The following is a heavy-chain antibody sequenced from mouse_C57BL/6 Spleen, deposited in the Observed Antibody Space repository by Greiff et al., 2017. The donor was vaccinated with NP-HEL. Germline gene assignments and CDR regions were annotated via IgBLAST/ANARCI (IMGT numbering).Heavy chain of an antibody. CDR3: VGDYDLFAY. J-gene: IGHJ3*01. Sequence: QVQLQQPGAELVKPGASVKLSCKASGYTFTSYWMPWVKQRPGQGLEWIGMIHPNSGSTNYNEKFKSKATLTVDKSSSTAYMQLSSLTSEDSAVYYCVGDYDLFAYWGQGTLVTVSA. V-gene: IGHV1-64*01. D-gene: IGHD2-4*01. CDR2: IHPNSGST. CDR1: GYTFTSYW.